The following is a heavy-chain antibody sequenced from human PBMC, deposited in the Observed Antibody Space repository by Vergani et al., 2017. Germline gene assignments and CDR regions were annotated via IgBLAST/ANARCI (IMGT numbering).Heavy chain of an antibody. CDR3: SKYLRDSTDGLPDS. CDR1: GFTFSNFG. CDR2: IGKDGINT. V-gene: IGHV3-30*02. D-gene: IGHD2-21*02. J-gene: IGHJ4*02. Sequence: QVQLVESAGGVVQPGGSLRLSCSASGFTFSNFGMHWIRQAPGKGLEWLAYIGKDGINTRYRDAVKGRFTVSRDNFKDILYLQMDSLGSEDTALYYCSKYLRDSTDGLPDSWGQGTLVIVSS.